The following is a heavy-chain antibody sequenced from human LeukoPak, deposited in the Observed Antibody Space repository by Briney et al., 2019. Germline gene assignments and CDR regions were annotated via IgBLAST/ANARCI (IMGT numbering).Heavy chain of an antibody. V-gene: IGHV1-8*01. D-gene: IGHD3-3*01. J-gene: IGHJ6*02. Sequence: ASVKVSCKASGYTFTSYDINWVRQATGQGLEWMGWMNPNSGNTGYAQKFQGRVTMTRNTSISTAYMELSSLRSEDTAVYYCATLGDFGVVNYYYYGMDVWGQGTTVTVSS. CDR2: MNPNSGNT. CDR3: ATLGDFGVVNYYYYGMDV. CDR1: GYTFTSYD.